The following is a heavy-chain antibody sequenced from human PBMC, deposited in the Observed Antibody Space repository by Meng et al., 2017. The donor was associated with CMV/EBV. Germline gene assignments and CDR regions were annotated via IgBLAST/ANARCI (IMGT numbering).Heavy chain of an antibody. V-gene: IGHV4-59*01. Sequence: SETLSLTCTVSGGSISSYYWSWIRQPPGKGLEWIGYIYYSGSTNYNPSHKSRVTISVDTSKNQFSLKLISVTAADTAVYYCARDSDCSSGSCYARDYYGMDVWGQGTTVTVSS. CDR3: ARDSDCSSGSCYARDYYGMDV. CDR2: IYYSGST. J-gene: IGHJ6*02. D-gene: IGHD2-15*01. CDR1: GGSISSYY.